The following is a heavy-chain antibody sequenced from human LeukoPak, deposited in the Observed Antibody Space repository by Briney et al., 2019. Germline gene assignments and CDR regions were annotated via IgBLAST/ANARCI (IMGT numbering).Heavy chain of an antibody. J-gene: IGHJ4*02. Sequence: SETLSLTCTVSGGSISSSSYYWGWIRQPPGKGLEWIGSIYYSGSTYYNPSLKSRVTISVDTSKNQFSLKLSPVTAADTAVYYCAGILAYCGGDCYTLDYWGQGTLVTVSS. CDR2: IYYSGST. CDR3: AGILAYCGGDCYTLDY. V-gene: IGHV4-39*01. D-gene: IGHD2-21*02. CDR1: GGSISSSSYY.